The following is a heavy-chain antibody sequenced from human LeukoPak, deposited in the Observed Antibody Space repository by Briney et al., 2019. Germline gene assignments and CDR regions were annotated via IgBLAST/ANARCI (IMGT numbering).Heavy chain of an antibody. Sequence: SETLSLTCAVYGGSFSGYYWSWIRQPPGKGLEWIGEINHSGSANYNPSLKSRVTISVDTSKNQFSLKLSSVTAADTAVYYCARRVIYCSSTSCYYFDHWGQGTLVTVSS. D-gene: IGHD2-2*01. J-gene: IGHJ4*02. CDR1: GGSFSGYY. CDR2: INHSGSA. CDR3: ARRVIYCSSTSCYYFDH. V-gene: IGHV4-34*01.